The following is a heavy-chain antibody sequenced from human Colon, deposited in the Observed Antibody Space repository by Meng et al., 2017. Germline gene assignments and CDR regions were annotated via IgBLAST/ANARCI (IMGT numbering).Heavy chain of an antibody. CDR3: AGGPWEFDY. CDR2: INYSGTT. J-gene: IGHJ4*02. V-gene: IGHV4-61*01. Sequence: GQRAGGGQGRVGPSGTLAPPCLVLGGSVSSDNYHWNWPRQPPGKGLEWIGYINYSGTTNYTPSLKSRVTISLYTSKNQFSLRLTSVAAADTAVYYCAGGPWEFDYWGRGILVTVSS. CDR1: GGSVSSDNYH. D-gene: IGHD1-26*01.